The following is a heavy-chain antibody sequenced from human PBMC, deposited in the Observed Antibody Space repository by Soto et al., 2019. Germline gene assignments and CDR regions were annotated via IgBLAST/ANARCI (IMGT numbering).Heavy chain of an antibody. CDR3: TRGVGVGATMMD. Sequence: EVQLVESGGGLVQPGGSLRLSCAASGFTFSTYSMDWVRQAPGKGLEWLSYISSASSTMSYADSVRGRFTISRDNAKNSLYLLLNSLRDEDTAVYYCTRGVGVGATMMDWGQGTLVTVSS. D-gene: IGHD1-26*01. V-gene: IGHV3-48*02. CDR2: ISSASSTM. CDR1: GFTFSTYS. J-gene: IGHJ4*02.